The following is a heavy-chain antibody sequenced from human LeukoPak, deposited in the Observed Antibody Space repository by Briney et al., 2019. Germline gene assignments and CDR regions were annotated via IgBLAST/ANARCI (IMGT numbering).Heavy chain of an antibody. CDR2: TFYRSKWSN. Sequence: SQTLSLTCAISGDSVSSNSAAWNWIRQSPSRGLEWLGRTFYRSKWSNEYAVSVKSRITINPDTSKNQFSLQLNSVTPEDTAVYYCARGFGSKHGVYSFDYWGQGALVTVSA. D-gene: IGHD2-8*01. CDR3: ARGFGSKHGVYSFDY. V-gene: IGHV6-1*01. CDR1: GDSVSSNSAA. J-gene: IGHJ4*02.